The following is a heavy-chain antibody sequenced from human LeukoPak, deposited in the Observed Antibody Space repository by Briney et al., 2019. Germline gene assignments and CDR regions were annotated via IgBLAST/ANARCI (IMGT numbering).Heavy chain of an antibody. CDR2: IKQDGTKR. D-gene: IGHD1-26*01. Sequence: GGSLRLSCAASGFTFSSYWMSWVRQAPGKGLEWVANIKQDGTKRYYVDSVKGRFTISRDNAENSLYLQMNSLRAEDTAVHYCAKDLVPYSGSYSLFYFDYWGQGTLVTVSS. CDR1: GFTFSSYW. CDR3: AKDLVPYSGSYSLFYFDY. J-gene: IGHJ4*02. V-gene: IGHV3-7*03.